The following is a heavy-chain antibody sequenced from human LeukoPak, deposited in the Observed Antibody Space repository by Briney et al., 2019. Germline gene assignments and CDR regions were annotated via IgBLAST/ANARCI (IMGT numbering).Heavy chain of an antibody. CDR2: IYYSGST. CDR3: ARGFLYSSSWPGHIDY. CDR1: GCSISSYY. V-gene: IGHV4-59*01. Sequence: SETLSLTCTVSGCSISSYYWSWIRQPPGKGLEWIGYIYYSGSTNYNPSLKSRVTISVDTSKNQFSLKLSSVTAADTAVYYCARGFLYSSSWPGHIDYWGQGTLVTVSS. J-gene: IGHJ4*02. D-gene: IGHD6-13*01.